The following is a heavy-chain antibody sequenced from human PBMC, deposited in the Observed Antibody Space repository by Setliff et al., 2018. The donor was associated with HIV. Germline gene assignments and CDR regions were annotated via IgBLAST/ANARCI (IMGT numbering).Heavy chain of an antibody. CDR3: AKENGIDSYFNY. V-gene: IGHV3-23*01. CDR2: ISDSGGSP. CDR1: GFTFSSYA. Sequence: LRLSCAASGFTFSSYALSWVRQAPGKGLEWVSAISDSGGSPYYADSVKGRFTISRDNSKNTLYLQMNSLRAEDTAIYYCAKENGIDSYFNYWGQGTLVTVSS. J-gene: IGHJ4*02. D-gene: IGHD1-26*01.